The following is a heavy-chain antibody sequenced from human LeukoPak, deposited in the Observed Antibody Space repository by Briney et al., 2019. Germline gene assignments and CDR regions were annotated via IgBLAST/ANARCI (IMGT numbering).Heavy chain of an antibody. CDR1: GFTFSSYS. V-gene: IGHV3-21*01. CDR2: ISSSSSYI. Sequence: GGSLRLSCAASGFTFSSYSMNRVRQAPGKGLEWVSSISSSSSYIYYADSVKGRFTISRDNAKNSLYLQMNSLRAEDTAVYYCARELFGGMDVWGQGTTVTVSS. CDR3: ARELFGGMDV. J-gene: IGHJ6*02. D-gene: IGHD3-16*01.